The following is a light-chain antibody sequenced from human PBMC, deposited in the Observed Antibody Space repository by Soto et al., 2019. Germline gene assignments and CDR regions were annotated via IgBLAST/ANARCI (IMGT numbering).Light chain of an antibody. V-gene: IGKV1-5*03. Sequence: GDRVTITCRASQSIPNYLDWYQHRPGKAPKLLIYNASTLETGDPSRFSGSGSGTEFALTISSLQPDDFATYYCHRHSGYSPYTFGQGTRLEIK. CDR3: HRHSGYSPYT. CDR2: NAS. CDR1: QSIPNY. J-gene: IGKJ2*01.